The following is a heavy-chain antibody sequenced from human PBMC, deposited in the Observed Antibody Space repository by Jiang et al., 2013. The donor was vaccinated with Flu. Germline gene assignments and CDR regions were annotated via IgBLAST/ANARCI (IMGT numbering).Heavy chain of an antibody. CDR3: ARIFFRGGTIYGDYDY. V-gene: IGHV2-70*01. Sequence: TFSGFSLSTSGMCVSWIRQPPGKALEWLALIDWDDDKYYSTSLKTRLTISKDTSKNQVVLTMTNMDPVDTATYYCARIFFRGGTIYGDYDYWGQGTLVTVSS. CDR1: GFSLSTSGMC. D-gene: IGHD4-17*01. CDR2: IDWDDDK. J-gene: IGHJ4*02.